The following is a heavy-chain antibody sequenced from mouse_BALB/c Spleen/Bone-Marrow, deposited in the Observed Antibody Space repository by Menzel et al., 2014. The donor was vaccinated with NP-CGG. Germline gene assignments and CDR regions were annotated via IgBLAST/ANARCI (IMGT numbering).Heavy chain of an antibody. CDR2: INPNNGDT. V-gene: IGHV1-43*01. J-gene: IGHJ2*01. CDR3: ARWDYGYY. CDR1: GYSFTGYY. Sequence: EVMLVESGPDLVKPGASVKISCKASGYSFTGYYMHWLKQSHGKSLEWIGRINPNNGDTHYNQRFKGKAILTVDKSSSTAYMELHSLTSEDSAVYYCARWDYGYYWAQGTTLTVSS. D-gene: IGHD1-2*01.